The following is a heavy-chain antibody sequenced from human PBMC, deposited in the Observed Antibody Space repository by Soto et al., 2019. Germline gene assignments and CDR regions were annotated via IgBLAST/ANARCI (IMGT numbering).Heavy chain of an antibody. J-gene: IGHJ6*02. CDR1: GGSISSGGYY. Sequence: SETLSLTCTVSGGSISSGGYYWTWIRQYPGKGLEWIGNIYYSGSTYYSPSLKSRVSISVDTSKKQFSLKLNSVTAADTAVYYCARAGSLWLAFPMDVWGQGTTVTVSS. V-gene: IGHV4-31*03. D-gene: IGHD3-10*01. CDR3: ARAGSLWLAFPMDV. CDR2: IYYSGST.